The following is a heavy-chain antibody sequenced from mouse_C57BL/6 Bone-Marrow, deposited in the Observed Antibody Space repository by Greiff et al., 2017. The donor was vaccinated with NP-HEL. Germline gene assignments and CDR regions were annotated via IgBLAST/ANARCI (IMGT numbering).Heavy chain of an antibody. CDR2: ISSGSSTI. V-gene: IGHV5-17*01. CDR1: GFTFRDYG. J-gene: IGHJ2*01. Sequence: EVQGVESGGGLVKPGGSLKLSCAASGFTFRDYGMHWVRQAPEKGLEWVAYISSGSSTIYYADTVKGRFTISRDNAKNTLFLQMTSLRSEDTAMYYCARELRPYFDYWGQGTTLTVSS. D-gene: IGHD3-2*02. CDR3: ARELRPYFDY.